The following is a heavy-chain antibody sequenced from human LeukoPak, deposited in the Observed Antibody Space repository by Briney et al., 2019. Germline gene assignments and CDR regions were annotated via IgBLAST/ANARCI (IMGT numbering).Heavy chain of an antibody. Sequence: SETLSLTCTVSGGSISSYYWSWIRQPPGKGLEFIGYIYYSGSTNYNPSLKSRVTISIDTSKNQFSLRLSSVTAADTAVYYCARHTRPGHSGYENAFDIWGQGTMVTVSS. V-gene: IGHV4-59*08. CDR3: ARHTRPGHSGYENAFDI. J-gene: IGHJ3*02. CDR2: IYYSGST. D-gene: IGHD5-12*01. CDR1: GGSISSYY.